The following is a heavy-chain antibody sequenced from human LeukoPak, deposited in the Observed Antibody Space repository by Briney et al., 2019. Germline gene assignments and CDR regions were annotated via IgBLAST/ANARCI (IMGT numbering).Heavy chain of an antibody. Sequence: SETLPLTCTVSGGSISSYYWSWIRPPPGKGLECIGYIYHSGTTNYNPSLKSRVTISVDTSKNQFSLKLSSVTAADTAIYYCARQRDYADYLDAFDVWGQGTMVTVSS. J-gene: IGHJ3*01. CDR3: ARQRDYADYLDAFDV. V-gene: IGHV4-59*08. CDR1: GGSISSYY. D-gene: IGHD4-17*01. CDR2: IYHSGTT.